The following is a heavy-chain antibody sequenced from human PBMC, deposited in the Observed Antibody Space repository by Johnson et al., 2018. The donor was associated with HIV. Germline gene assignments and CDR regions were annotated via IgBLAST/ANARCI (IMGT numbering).Heavy chain of an antibody. J-gene: IGHJ3*02. Sequence: VQLVESGGGLVKPVGSLRLSCAASGFTFNNAWMSWVRQAPGKGLEWVSVIYSGGSTYYADSVRGRFTISRDNSKNTLYLQMGSLRVEDMATYYCARARAKVVAGLDAFDIWGQGTMVTVSS. CDR2: IYSGGST. CDR1: GFTFNNAW. D-gene: IGHD6-19*01. CDR3: ARARAKVVAGLDAFDI. V-gene: IGHV3-66*01.